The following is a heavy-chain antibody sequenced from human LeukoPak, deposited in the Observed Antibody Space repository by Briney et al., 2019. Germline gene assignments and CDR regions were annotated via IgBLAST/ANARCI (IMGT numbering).Heavy chain of an antibody. J-gene: IGHJ4*02. Sequence: SETLSLTCAVYGGSFSGYYWSWIRQPPGKGLEWIGEINHSGSTNYNPSLKSRVTISVDTSKNQFSLRLSSVTAADTAVYYCARAGRLFDYWGQGTLVTVSS. CDR3: ARAGRLFDY. CDR2: INHSGST. CDR1: GGSFSGYY. V-gene: IGHV4-34*01. D-gene: IGHD2-15*01.